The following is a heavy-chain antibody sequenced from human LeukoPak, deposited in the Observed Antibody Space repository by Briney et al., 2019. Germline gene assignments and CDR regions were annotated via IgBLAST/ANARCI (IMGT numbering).Heavy chain of an antibody. CDR3: ARDSLIEYGPYCFDS. CDR2: ISYDGVHK. D-gene: IGHD2/OR15-2a*01. Sequence: PGGSLRLSCAASGFTFSSYAMHWVRQGPGKGLEWVAAISYDGVHKHYADSVKGRLTISRDNHKNTLFLQMSSLRAEETAVYYCARDSLIEYGPYCFDSWGQGTLVTVSS. CDR1: GFTFSSYA. V-gene: IGHV3-30-3*01. J-gene: IGHJ4*02.